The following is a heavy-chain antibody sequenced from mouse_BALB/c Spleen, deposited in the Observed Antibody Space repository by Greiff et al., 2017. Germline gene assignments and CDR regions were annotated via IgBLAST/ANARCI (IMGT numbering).Heavy chain of an antibody. D-gene: IGHD3-3*01. V-gene: IGHV7-3*02. CDR1: GFTFTDYY. J-gene: IGHJ3*01. CDR3: ASDRPREGFAY. Sequence: DVKLVESGGGLVQPGGSLRLSCATSGFTFTDYYMSWVRQPPGKALEWFGFIRNKANGYTNEYSASVKGRFTISRNNSRSLLYLQMNTLRAEGSATYYCASDRPREGFAYWGQGTLVTVSA. CDR2: IRNKANGYTN.